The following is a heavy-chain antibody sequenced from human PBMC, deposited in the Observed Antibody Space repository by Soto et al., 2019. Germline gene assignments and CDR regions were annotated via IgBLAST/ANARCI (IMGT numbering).Heavy chain of an antibody. CDR2: ISSSGSTI. D-gene: IGHD2-15*01. CDR3: ARWSYCSGGSCYDYYYYGMDV. Sequence: GGSLRLSCAASGFTFSDYYMSWIRQAPGKGLEWVSYISSSGSTIYYADSVKGRFTISRDNAKNSLYLQMNSLRAEDTAAYYCARWSYCSGGSCYDYYYYGMDVWGQGTTVTVSS. J-gene: IGHJ6*02. CDR1: GFTFSDYY. V-gene: IGHV3-11*01.